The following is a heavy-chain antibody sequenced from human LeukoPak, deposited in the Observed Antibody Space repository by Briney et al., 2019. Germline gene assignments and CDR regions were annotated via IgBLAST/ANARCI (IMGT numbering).Heavy chain of an antibody. Sequence: KAGGSLRLSCAASGFTFSDYYMTWIRQAPGKGLEWVSYIRSGGTTIYYADSVKGRFTISRDNAKNSLYLQMNSLRAEDTAVYYCAKGAAATVYSAFDPWGQGTLVTVSS. V-gene: IGHV3-11*04. D-gene: IGHD2-15*01. CDR1: GFTFSDYY. CDR2: IRSGGTTI. J-gene: IGHJ5*02. CDR3: AKGAAATVYSAFDP.